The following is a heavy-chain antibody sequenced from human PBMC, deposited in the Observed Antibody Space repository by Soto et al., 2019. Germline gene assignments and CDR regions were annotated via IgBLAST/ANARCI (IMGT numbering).Heavy chain of an antibody. CDR2: FDPEDGET. V-gene: IGHV1-24*01. J-gene: IGHJ4*02. D-gene: IGHD3-16*01. CDR3: ATDFIRGRSFDY. CDR1: GYTLTELS. Sequence: SVKVSCEVSGYTLTELSMHWVRQAPGKGLEWMGGFDPEDGETIYAQKFQGRVTMTEDTSTDTAYMELSSLRSEDTAVYYCATDFIRGRSFDYWGQGTLVTVSS.